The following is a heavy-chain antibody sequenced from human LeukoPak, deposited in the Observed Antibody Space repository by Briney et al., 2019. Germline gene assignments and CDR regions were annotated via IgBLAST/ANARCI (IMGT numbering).Heavy chain of an antibody. CDR2: ISSSNNTI. CDR3: ARSTYCGGDCYPALGY. Sequence: PGGSLRLSCAASGFTFSSYNMNWVRQAPGKGLEWVSYISSSNNTIYYADSVKSRFTISRDNAKNSLYLQMNSLRDEDTAVYYCARSTYCGGDCYPALGYWGQGTPVTVSS. J-gene: IGHJ4*02. V-gene: IGHV3-48*02. D-gene: IGHD2-21*02. CDR1: GFTFSSYN.